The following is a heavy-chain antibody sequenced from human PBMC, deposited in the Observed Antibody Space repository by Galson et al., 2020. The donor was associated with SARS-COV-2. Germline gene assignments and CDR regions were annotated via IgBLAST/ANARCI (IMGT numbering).Heavy chain of an antibody. D-gene: IGHD3-3*01. CDR3: AKDTRYYDFWSGYLTPSAYYYYGMDV. CDR2: ISYDGSNK. J-gene: IGHJ6*02. CDR1: GFTFSSYG. V-gene: IGHV3-30*18. Sequence: GESLKISCAASGFTFSSYGMHWVRQAPGKGLEWVAVISYDGSNKYYADSVKGRFTISRDNSKNTLYLQMNSLRAEDTAVYYCAKDTRYYDFWSGYLTPSAYYYYGMDVWGQGTTVTVSS.